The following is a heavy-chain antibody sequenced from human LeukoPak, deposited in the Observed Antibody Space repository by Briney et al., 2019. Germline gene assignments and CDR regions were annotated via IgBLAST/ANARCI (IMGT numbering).Heavy chain of an antibody. CDR3: ARDIAAAAFDY. J-gene: IGHJ4*02. CDR1: GGSLSSGSYY. V-gene: IGHV4-61*01. CDR2: IYYSGST. D-gene: IGHD6-13*01. Sequence: PSETLSLTCTVSGGSLSSGSYYRSWLRQPPGKGLEWIGYIYYSGSTNYNPSLKSRITISVDTSKNQFSLKLSSATAADTAVYYCARDIAAAAFDYWGQGTLVTVSS.